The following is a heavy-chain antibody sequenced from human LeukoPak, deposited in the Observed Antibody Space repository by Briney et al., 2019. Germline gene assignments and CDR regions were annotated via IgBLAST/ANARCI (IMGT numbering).Heavy chain of an antibody. CDR2: VSFSGTS. V-gene: IGHV4-39*01. Sequence: SETLSLTCTVSGGSISTSYYYWDWIRQPPGKGLEWIAAVSFSGTSYYNPSLQSRLTVSKDTSRNQFSLRLSSVTAADTAVYFCAGHDGQLAPPHHWGQGTLVTVSS. J-gene: IGHJ5*02. CDR3: AGHDGQLAPPHH. D-gene: IGHD6-6*01. CDR1: GGSISTSYYY.